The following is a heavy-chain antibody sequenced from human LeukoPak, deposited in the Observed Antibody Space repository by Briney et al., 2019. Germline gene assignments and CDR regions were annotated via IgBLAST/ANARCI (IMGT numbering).Heavy chain of an antibody. D-gene: IGHD3-10*01. CDR2: ITDGSTT. Sequence: GGSLRLSCAASGFTFSRYWMHWVRQAPGKGLVWVSRITDGSTTSYADSVRGRFTISRDNAENTVYLQMNSLGAEDTALYFCARVNTGNWYFDLWGRGTLVTVSS. V-gene: IGHV3-74*01. J-gene: IGHJ2*01. CDR3: ARVNTGNWYFDL. CDR1: GFTFSRYW.